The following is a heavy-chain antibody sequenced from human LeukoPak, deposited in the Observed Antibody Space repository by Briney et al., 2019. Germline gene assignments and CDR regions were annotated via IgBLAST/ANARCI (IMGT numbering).Heavy chain of an antibody. D-gene: IGHD5-18*01. CDR1: GYTFTNFD. CDR2: MNPVSGKA. Sequence: ASVKVSCKASGYTFTNFDINWVRQAPGQGLEWMGWMNPVSGKAGSAQKFQGRVTITADKSTSTAYMELSSLRSEDTAVYYCLYSYAIGYYFDYWGQGTLVTVSS. J-gene: IGHJ4*02. CDR3: LYSYAIGYYFDY. V-gene: IGHV1-8*01.